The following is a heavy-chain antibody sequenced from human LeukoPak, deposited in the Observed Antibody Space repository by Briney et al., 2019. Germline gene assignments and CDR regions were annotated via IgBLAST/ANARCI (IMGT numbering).Heavy chain of an antibody. CDR2: ISAYNGNT. CDR3: ARDPGSGSYSLDY. V-gene: IGHV1-18*01. D-gene: IGHD3-10*01. CDR1: GYTFTSYG. Sequence: ASVKVSCKASGYTFTSYGISWVRQAPGQGLEWMGWISAYNGNTNYAQKFQGRVTMTRNTSISTAYMELSSLRSEDTAVYYCARDPGSGSYSLDYWGQGTLVTVSS. J-gene: IGHJ4*02.